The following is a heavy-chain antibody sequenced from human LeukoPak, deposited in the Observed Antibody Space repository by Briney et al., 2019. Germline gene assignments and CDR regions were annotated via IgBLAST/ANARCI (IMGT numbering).Heavy chain of an antibody. J-gene: IGHJ4*02. CDR3: ARQTMPGPYGSGSYYKRGYYYFDY. Sequence: SETLSLTCAVYGGSFSGYYWSWIRQPPGKGLEWIGEINHSGSTNYNPSLKSRVTISVDTSKNQFSLKLSSVTAADTAVYYCARQTMPGPYGSGSYYKRGYYYFDYWGQGTLVTVSS. D-gene: IGHD3-10*01. V-gene: IGHV4-34*01. CDR2: INHSGST. CDR1: GGSFSGYY.